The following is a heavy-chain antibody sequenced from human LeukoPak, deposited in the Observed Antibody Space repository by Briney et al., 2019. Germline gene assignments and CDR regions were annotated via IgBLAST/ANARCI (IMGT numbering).Heavy chain of an antibody. CDR1: GYTFTGYY. V-gene: IGHV1-2*02. J-gene: IGHJ4*02. Sequence: ASVKVSCKASGYTFTGYYMHWVRQAPGQGLEWMGWINPNSGGTYYAQKFQGRVTMTRDTSISSAYMGLSSLRSDDTAVYYFARVWPCSNGVCPDVFEYWGQGTLVTVSS. CDR2: INPNSGGT. CDR3: ARVWPCSNGVCPDVFEY. D-gene: IGHD2-8*01.